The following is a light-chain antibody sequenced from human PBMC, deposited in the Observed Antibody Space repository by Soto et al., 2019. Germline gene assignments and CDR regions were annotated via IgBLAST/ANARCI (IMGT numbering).Light chain of an antibody. CDR3: QHYNSYSEA. J-gene: IGKJ1*01. CDR2: KAS. V-gene: IGKV1-5*03. CDR1: QSISNR. Sequence: DIQMTQSPSTRSASVGDRVTITVRASQSISNRLAWYQQKPGKAPKLLIYKASTLKSGVPSRFSGSGSGTEFTLTISSLQPDDFATYYCQHYNSYSEAFGQGTKV.